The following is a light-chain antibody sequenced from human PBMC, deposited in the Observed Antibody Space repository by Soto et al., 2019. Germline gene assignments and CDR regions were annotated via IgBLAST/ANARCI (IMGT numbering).Light chain of an antibody. CDR1: SSDVGAYTS. J-gene: IGLJ1*01. CDR2: EVN. V-gene: IGLV2-14*01. CDR3: SSYTSDNRDYV. Sequence: QSALTQPASVSGSPVQSITISCTGTSSDVGAYTSVSWYQHHPGKAPKVMIYEVNKRPSGISNRFSGSKSVNTASLTISGLQPEDAAHYYCSSYTSDNRDYVFGTGTKLTVI.